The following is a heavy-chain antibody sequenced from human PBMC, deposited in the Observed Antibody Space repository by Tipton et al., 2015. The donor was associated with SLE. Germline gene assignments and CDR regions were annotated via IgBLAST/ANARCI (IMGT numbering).Heavy chain of an antibody. Sequence: TLSLTCTVYGGSISGGNYYWTWIRQHPGKGLEWIGHISYSETTYYNPSLKSRITISVDTSKNHFSLKLSSVTAADTAVYYCARGGVGGYDYFDHWGQGTLVTVSS. CDR2: ISYSETT. CDR1: GGSISGGNYY. D-gene: IGHD5-12*01. V-gene: IGHV4-31*03. J-gene: IGHJ4*02. CDR3: ARGGVGGYDYFDH.